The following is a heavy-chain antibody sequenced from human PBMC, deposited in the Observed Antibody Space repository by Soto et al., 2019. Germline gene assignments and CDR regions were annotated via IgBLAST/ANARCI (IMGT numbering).Heavy chain of an antibody. CDR2: ISGSGGST. D-gene: IGHD3-22*01. CDR1: GFTFSSYA. J-gene: IGHJ4*02. Sequence: EVQLLESGGGLVQLGGSLRLSCAASGFTFSSYAMSWVRQAPGKGPEWVSAISGSGGSTYYADSVKGRFTIPSDNSKNTLYLQMNSLRAEDTAVYYCAQDDSSGYYWGQGTLVTVSS. V-gene: IGHV3-23*01. CDR3: AQDDSSGYY.